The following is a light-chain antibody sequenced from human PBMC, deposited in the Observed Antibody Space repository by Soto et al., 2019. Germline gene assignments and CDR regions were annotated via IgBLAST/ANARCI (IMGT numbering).Light chain of an antibody. J-gene: IGKJ2*01. CDR1: HSSSNS. CDR3: QQTFSPPHT. V-gene: IGKV1-39*01. Sequence: DIEMTQSLSSLSASVGDTVPITCRDSHSSSNSLSWYQQKPGNAPKFLIYVASTLQRGVPSRFSGSGSGTDFTLTISRLQPEDVATYYCQQTFSPPHTFGHGTKVEIK. CDR2: VAS.